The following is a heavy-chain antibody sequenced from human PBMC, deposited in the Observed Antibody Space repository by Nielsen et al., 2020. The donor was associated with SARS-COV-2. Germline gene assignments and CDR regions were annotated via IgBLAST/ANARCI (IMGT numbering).Heavy chain of an antibody. Sequence: GGSLRLSCKASGYTFTSHLLGWVRQMPGKGLEWMGIIYPGDSDTRYSPSFQGQVTISADKSISTAYLQWSSLKASDTAMYYCARHSGYSYAGGDYWGQGTLVTVSS. CDR2: IYPGDSDT. CDR3: ARHSGYSYAGGDY. V-gene: IGHV5-51*01. J-gene: IGHJ4*02. CDR1: GYTFTSHL. D-gene: IGHD5-18*01.